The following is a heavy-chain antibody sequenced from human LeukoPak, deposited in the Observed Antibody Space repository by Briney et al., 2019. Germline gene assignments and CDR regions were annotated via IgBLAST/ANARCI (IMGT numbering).Heavy chain of an antibody. D-gene: IGHD6-19*01. CDR1: GYTFTSYG. V-gene: IGHV1-18*01. CDR3: AREVEEQWLVWFDP. CDR2: ISAYNGNT. Sequence: ASVKVCCKASGYTFTSYGISWVRQAPGQGLEWMGWISAYNGNTNYAQKLQGRVTMTTDTSTSTAYMELRSLRSDDTAVYYCAREVEEQWLVWFDPWGQGTLVTVSS. J-gene: IGHJ5*02.